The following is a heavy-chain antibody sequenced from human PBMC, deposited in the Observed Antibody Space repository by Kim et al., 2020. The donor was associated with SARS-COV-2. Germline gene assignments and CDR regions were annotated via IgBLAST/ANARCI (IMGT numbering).Heavy chain of an antibody. D-gene: IGHD2-8*02. V-gene: IGHV3-33*05. CDR3: ARDEDGVSGGVDV. Sequence: GGSLRLSCAASGFTFSSYGMHWVRQAPGKGLEWVAVISYDGSNNYYADSVKGRFTISRDNSKNTLYLQVNSLRAEDTAMYYCARDEDGVSGGVDVWGQGT. CDR2: ISYDGSNN. J-gene: IGHJ6*02. CDR1: GFTFSSYG.